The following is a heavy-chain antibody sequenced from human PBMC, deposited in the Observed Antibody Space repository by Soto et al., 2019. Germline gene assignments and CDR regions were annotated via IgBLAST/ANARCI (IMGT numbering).Heavy chain of an antibody. D-gene: IGHD2-2*02. V-gene: IGHV1-2*02. CDR1: GYTFNVYY. J-gene: IGHJ4*02. Sequence: QVQLVQSGAEVKKPGASVKVSCKASGYTFNVYYIHWVRQAPGQGLEWMGWISPNNGGTHYAQKFQGRVTMTRDTSITTAYMDLSRLTYADTAVYYCARASSILTGGDFWGQGTLVIVSS. CDR3: ARASSILTGGDF. CDR2: ISPNNGGT.